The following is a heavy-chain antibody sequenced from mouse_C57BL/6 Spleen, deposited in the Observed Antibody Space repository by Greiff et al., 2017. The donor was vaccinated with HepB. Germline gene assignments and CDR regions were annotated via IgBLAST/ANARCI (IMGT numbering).Heavy chain of an antibody. J-gene: IGHJ3*01. CDR3: ARSYDYDGAWFAY. Sequence: EVQLQQSGPELVKPGASVKMSCKASGYTFTDYNMHWVKQSHGKSLEWIGYINPNNGGTSYNQKFKGKATLTVNKSSSTAYMELRSLTSEDSAVYYCARSYDYDGAWFAYWGQGTLVTVSA. D-gene: IGHD2-4*01. V-gene: IGHV1-22*01. CDR2: INPNNGGT. CDR1: GYTFTDYN.